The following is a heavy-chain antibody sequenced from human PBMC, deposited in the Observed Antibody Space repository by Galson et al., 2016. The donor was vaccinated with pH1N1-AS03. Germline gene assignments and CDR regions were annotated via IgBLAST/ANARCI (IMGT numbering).Heavy chain of an antibody. J-gene: IGHJ6*02. V-gene: IGHV4-59*01. CDR2: IYYSGGT. CDR3: ARFRSSWTFYYGLDV. D-gene: IGHD6-13*01. Sequence: ETLSLTCTVSGGSISSYSWTWIRQPPGKGLEWIGHIYYSGGTNYNPSLKSRVTISVDTSKNQFSLKLSSVTAADTAVYYCARFRSSWTFYYGLDVWGQGTTVTVSS. CDR1: GGSISSYS.